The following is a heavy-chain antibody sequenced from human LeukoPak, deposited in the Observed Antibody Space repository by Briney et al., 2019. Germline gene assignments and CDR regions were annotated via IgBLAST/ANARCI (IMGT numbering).Heavy chain of an antibody. CDR1: GGTFSIHA. CDR3: ARGEGVGDYTCFDY. Sequence: ASVKVSCKASGGTFSIHAISWVRQAPGQGLEWMGGIIPIFGTPNYAQKFQGRVTMTRDMSTSTVYMELSSLRSEDTAVYYCARGEGVGDYTCFDYWGQGTLVTVSS. D-gene: IGHD4-17*01. J-gene: IGHJ4*02. CDR2: IIPIFGTP. V-gene: IGHV1-69*05.